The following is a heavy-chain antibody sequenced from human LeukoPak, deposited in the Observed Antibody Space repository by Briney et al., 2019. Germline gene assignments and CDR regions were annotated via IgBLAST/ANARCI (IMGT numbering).Heavy chain of an antibody. CDR3: ARDNPIVVPTHFDY. V-gene: IGHV4-38-2*02. CDR1: GYSISSGYY. D-gene: IGHD3-22*01. Sequence: PSETLSLTCTVSGYSISSGYYWGWIRQPPGKGLEWIGSIYYSGSTYYNPSLKSRVTISVDTSKNQFSLKLSSVTAADTAVYYCARDNPIVVPTHFDYWGQGTLVTVSS. J-gene: IGHJ4*02. CDR2: IYYSGST.